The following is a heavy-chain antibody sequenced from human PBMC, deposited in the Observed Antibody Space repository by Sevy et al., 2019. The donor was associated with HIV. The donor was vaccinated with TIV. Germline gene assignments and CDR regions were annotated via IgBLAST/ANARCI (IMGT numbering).Heavy chain of an antibody. J-gene: IGHJ5*02. CDR1: GGSISSYY. CDR2: IYYTGST. Sequence: SETLSLTCTVSGGSISSYYWSWIRQPPGRGLEYIGYIYYTGSTNYNPSLKSRVTISVDTSKNQFSLKLKSVTAADTAVYYGAWAPPVRSGDDSLNWFAPWGQGTLVTVSS. CDR3: AWAPPVRSGDDSLNWFAP. V-gene: IGHV4-59*03. D-gene: IGHD5-12*01.